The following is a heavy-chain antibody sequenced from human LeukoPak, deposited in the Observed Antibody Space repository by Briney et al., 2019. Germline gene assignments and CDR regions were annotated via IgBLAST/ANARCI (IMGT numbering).Heavy chain of an antibody. V-gene: IGHV3-23*01. Sequence: GGSLRLSCAASGFTLSSYAMSWVRQAPGKGLEWVSSISGSGLSTYYADSVRGRFTISRDNSNNTLYLQMNSLRAEDTALYYCAKDIGRSTSCYTHWGQGTLVTVSS. CDR2: ISGSGLST. CDR3: AKDIGRSTSCYTH. CDR1: GFTLSSYA. D-gene: IGHD2-2*02. J-gene: IGHJ4*02.